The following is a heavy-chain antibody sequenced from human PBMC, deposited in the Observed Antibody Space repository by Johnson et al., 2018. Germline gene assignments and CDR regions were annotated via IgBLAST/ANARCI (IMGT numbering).Heavy chain of an antibody. Sequence: QVQLQESGPGLVKPSETLSLTCTVSGGSISSYYWSWIRQPPGKGLEWIGYIYYSGSTIYTPSLKSRVTISVDTSKNQFSLKLSSVTAADTAVYYCARARYDSAFDIWGQGTMVTVSS. CDR1: GGSISSYY. J-gene: IGHJ3*02. CDR3: ARARYDSAFDI. V-gene: IGHV4-59*01. D-gene: IGHD3-22*01. CDR2: IYYSGST.